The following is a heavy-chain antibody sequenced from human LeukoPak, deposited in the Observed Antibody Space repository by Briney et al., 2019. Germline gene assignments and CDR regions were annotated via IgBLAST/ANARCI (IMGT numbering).Heavy chain of an antibody. J-gene: IGHJ6*02. V-gene: IGHV3-30-3*01. CDR2: ISYDGSNK. D-gene: IGHD7-27*01. CDR3: ASRLNWGWGMDV. CDR1: GFTFSSYA. Sequence: GGSLRLSCAASGFTFSSYAMHWVRQAPGKGLEWVAVISYDGSNKYYADSVKGRFTISRDNSKNTLYLQMNSLRAEDTAVYYCASRLNWGWGMDVWGQGTTVTVSS.